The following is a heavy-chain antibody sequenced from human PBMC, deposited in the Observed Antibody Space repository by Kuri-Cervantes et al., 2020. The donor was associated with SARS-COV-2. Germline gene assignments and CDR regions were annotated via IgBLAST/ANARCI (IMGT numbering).Heavy chain of an antibody. CDR2: INPNSGGT. D-gene: IGHD6-19*01. J-gene: IGHJ6*02. CDR3: ARSYSSGWYYYYGMDV. Sequence: ASVKVSCKASGYTFTGYYIHWVRQAPGQGLEWMGWINPNSGGTNYAQKFQGWVTMTRDTSISTAYMELSRLRSDDTAVYYCARSYSSGWYYYYGMDVWGQGTTVTVSS. V-gene: IGHV1-2*04. CDR1: GYTFTGYY.